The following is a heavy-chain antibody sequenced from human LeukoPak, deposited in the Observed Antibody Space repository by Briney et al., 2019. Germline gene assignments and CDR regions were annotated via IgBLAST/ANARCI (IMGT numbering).Heavy chain of an antibody. Sequence: PGGSLRLSCAASKFTFSHYGMHWVRQAPGKGLEWVAVVFNDGSNQYHADSVKGRFTVSRDNSQNMLYLQMNSLRPEDTAVYYCAKDAERGFDYSNSLQKWGQGTLVTISS. CDR1: KFTFSHYG. J-gene: IGHJ4*02. CDR3: AKDAERGFDYSNSLQK. V-gene: IGHV3-33*03. D-gene: IGHD4-11*01. CDR2: VFNDGSNQ.